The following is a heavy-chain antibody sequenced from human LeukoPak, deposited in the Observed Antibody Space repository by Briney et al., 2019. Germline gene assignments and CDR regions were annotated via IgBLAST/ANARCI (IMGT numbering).Heavy chain of an antibody. D-gene: IGHD3-3*01. CDR1: GGSISSSSYY. V-gene: IGHV4-39*07. CDR3: AVLRFLEWSPYYFDY. Sequence: SDILSLTCTVSGGSISSSSYYWGWIRQPPGKGLEWIGSIYYSGSTYYNPSLKSRVTISVDTSKNQFSLKLSSVTAAATAVYYCAVLRFLEWSPYYFDYWGQGTLVTVSS. CDR2: IYYSGST. J-gene: IGHJ4*02.